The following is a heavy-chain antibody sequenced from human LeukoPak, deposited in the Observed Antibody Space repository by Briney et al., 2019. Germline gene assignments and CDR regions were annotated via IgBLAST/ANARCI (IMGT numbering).Heavy chain of an antibody. CDR1: GYTFTDFD. CDR3: ARALDRSYYYVYLS. V-gene: IGHV1-8*01. J-gene: IGHJ4*02. D-gene: IGHD3-16*01. Sequence: ASVKVSCKASGYTFTDFDINWVRQAPGRGLEWMGWMNPNSGNTVYAKKFQGRVTMTRDTSINTARMELTSLTSEDTAVYYCARALDRSYYYVYLSWGQGTVISVSS. CDR2: MNPNSGNT.